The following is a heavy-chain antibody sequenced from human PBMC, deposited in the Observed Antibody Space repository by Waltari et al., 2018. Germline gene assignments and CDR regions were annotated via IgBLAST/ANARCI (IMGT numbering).Heavy chain of an antibody. Sequence: QVQLQESGPGLGKPSQSLALTCTVSGGSFSIGDYYWIGIRQPPGKGLEWIGCIYYSGRTYYNPSLMSRVTISVDTSKNQFSLKLSYVTAADTAVYYCASSIAARLLLFYYLGQGTLVTVSS. D-gene: IGHD6-6*01. CDR2: IYYSGRT. J-gene: IGHJ4*02. CDR1: GGSFSIGDYY. CDR3: ASSIAARLLLFYY. V-gene: IGHV4-30-4*08.